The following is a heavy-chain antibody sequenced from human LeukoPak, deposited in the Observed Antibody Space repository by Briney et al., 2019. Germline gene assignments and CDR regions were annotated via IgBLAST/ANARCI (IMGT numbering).Heavy chain of an antibody. Sequence: GGSLRLSCTASGLTFRNYAMQWVRQAPGKGLEWVTVISSDGSNRFYTDSVKGRFTISRDNSKNTLYLQMNSLRAEDTAVYYCARARRGSSWYYFDYWGQGTLVTVSS. J-gene: IGHJ4*02. CDR3: ARARRGSSWYYFDY. CDR2: ISSDGSNR. D-gene: IGHD6-13*01. V-gene: IGHV3-30*14. CDR1: GLTFRNYA.